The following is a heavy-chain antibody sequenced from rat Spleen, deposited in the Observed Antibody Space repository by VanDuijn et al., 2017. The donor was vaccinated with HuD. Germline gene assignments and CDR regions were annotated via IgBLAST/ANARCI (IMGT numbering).Heavy chain of an antibody. J-gene: IGHJ3*01. CDR1: GFTFSDYY. Sequence: EVQLVESDGGLVQPGRSLKLSRAASGFTFSDYYMAWVRQAPKKGLEWVAIIIYDGSRTYYRDSVKGRFTISRDNAKNTLYLQLDSLRSEDTATYYCVRQDTSGYSNWFAYWGQGTLVTVSS. V-gene: IGHV5S10*01. CDR2: IIYDGSRT. D-gene: IGHD4-3*01. CDR3: VRQDTSGYSNWFAY.